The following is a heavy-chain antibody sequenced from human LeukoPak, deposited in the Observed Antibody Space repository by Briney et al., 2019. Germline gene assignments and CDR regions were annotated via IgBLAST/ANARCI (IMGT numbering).Heavy chain of an antibody. Sequence: PGGSLRLSCAASGFTFSSYGMHWVRQAPGKGLEWVAVIWYDGSNKYYADSVKGRFTISRDNSKNTLYLQMNSLRAEDTAVYYCAKDLCYYDSSGYGPKWGQGTLVTVSS. J-gene: IGHJ4*02. CDR3: AKDLCYYDSSGYGPK. D-gene: IGHD3-22*01. CDR2: IWYDGSNK. V-gene: IGHV3-33*06. CDR1: GFTFSSYG.